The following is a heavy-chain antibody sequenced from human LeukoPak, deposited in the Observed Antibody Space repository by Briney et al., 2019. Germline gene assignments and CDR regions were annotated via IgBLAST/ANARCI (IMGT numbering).Heavy chain of an antibody. D-gene: IGHD6-13*01. CDR2: ISSSSSYI. Sequence: GGSLRLSCAASGFTFSSYSMNWVRQAPGKGLEWVSSISSSSSYIYYADSVKGRFTISRDNAKNSLYLQMNSLRAEDTAEYYCAREGHVAAAGTGWSVDAFDIWGQGTMVTVSS. CDR1: GFTFSSYS. J-gene: IGHJ3*02. V-gene: IGHV3-21*01. CDR3: AREGHVAAAGTGWSVDAFDI.